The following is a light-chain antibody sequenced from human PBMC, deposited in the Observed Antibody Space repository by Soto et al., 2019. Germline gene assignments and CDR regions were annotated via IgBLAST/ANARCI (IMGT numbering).Light chain of an antibody. J-gene: IGKJ1*01. CDR1: QSISSN. V-gene: IGKV3-15*01. CDR3: QQYDNWLT. CDR2: GAS. Sequence: EIVMTQSPATLSVSPGERATLSCRASQSISSNLVWYQQKAGQAPRLLIYGASTRATGIPARFSGSGSGTEFTLTISSLQSEDCAVYYCQQYDNWLTFGQGTKVEIK.